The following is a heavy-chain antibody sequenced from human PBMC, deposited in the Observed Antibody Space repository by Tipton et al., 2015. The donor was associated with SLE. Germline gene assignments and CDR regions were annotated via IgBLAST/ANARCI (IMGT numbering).Heavy chain of an antibody. CDR3: ARGRMGICGVVIPYFDY. V-gene: IGHV4-34*01. CDR2: INHRGST. CDR1: GGSFSGYY. J-gene: IGHJ4*02. Sequence: TLSLTCAVYGGSFSGYYWSWIRQPPGKGLEWIGEINHRGSTNYNPSLKSRVTISVDTSKNQFSLKLSSVTAADTAVYYCARGRMGICGVVIPYFDYWGQGTLVTVSS. D-gene: IGHD3-3*01.